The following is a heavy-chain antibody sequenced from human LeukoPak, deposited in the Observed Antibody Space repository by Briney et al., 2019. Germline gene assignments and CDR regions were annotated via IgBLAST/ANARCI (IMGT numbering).Heavy chain of an antibody. CDR2: ISYDGSNK. J-gene: IGHJ4*02. CDR1: GFTFSSYA. CDR3: ARDGDDYVWGSFMPTYYFDY. V-gene: IGHV3-30-3*01. Sequence: PGGSLRLSCAASGFTFSSYAMHWVRQAPGKGLEWVAVISYDGSNKYYADSVKGRFTISRDNSKNTLYLQMNSLRAEDTAVYYCARDGDDYVWGSFMPTYYFDYWGQGTLVTVSS. D-gene: IGHD3-16*01.